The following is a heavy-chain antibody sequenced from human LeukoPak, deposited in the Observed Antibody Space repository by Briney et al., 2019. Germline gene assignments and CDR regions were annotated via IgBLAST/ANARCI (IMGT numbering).Heavy chain of an antibody. V-gene: IGHV4-39*01. J-gene: IGHJ4*02. CDR1: GGSISSSSYY. Sequence: PSETLSLTCTVSGGSISSSSYYWGWIRQPPGKGLEWIGSIYYSGSTYYNPSLKSRVTISVDTSKNQFSLKLSSVTAADTAVYYCAGGPAYCGGDCFLDWGQGTLVTASS. CDR3: AGGPAYCGGDCFLD. CDR2: IYYSGST. D-gene: IGHD2-21*02.